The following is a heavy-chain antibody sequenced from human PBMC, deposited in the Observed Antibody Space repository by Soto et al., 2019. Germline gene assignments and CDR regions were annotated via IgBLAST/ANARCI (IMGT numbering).Heavy chain of an antibody. J-gene: IGHJ4*02. CDR2: IWYDGSHK. Sequence: GGSLRLSCATSGFTFSTYGMHWVRQAPGMGLEWVAVIWYDGSHKDYADSVKGRFTISRDNSKNTLYLQMNSLRVEDTAVYYCARAVGPFDYWGQGTLVTVSS. CDR1: GFTFSTYG. CDR3: ARAVGPFDY. V-gene: IGHV3-33*01. D-gene: IGHD1-26*01.